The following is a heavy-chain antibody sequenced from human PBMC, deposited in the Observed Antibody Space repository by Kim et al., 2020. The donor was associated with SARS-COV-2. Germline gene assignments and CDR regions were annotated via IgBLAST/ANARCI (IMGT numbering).Heavy chain of an antibody. J-gene: IGHJ4*02. D-gene: IGHD3-10*01. V-gene: IGHV3-23*01. Sequence: VKGRFSISRDNSQNTLYLQMNSLRADGTAVYYCAEGFSARVRGGVWGIDYWGQGTLVTVSS. CDR3: AEGFSARVRGGVWGIDY.